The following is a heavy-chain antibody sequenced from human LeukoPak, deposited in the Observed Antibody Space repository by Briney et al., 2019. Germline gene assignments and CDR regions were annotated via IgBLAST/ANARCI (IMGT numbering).Heavy chain of an antibody. CDR3: ARSWDGAFDI. J-gene: IGHJ3*02. V-gene: IGHV3-33*01. CDR1: GFTLSSFG. CDR2: IWYDGSNK. Sequence: GGSLRLSCAASGFTLSSFGMHWVRQAPGKGLEWVAVIWYDGSNKYYADSVKGRFTISRDNSKNTLYLQMNSLRAEDTAVYYCARSWDGAFDIWGQGTMVTVSS. D-gene: IGHD1-26*01.